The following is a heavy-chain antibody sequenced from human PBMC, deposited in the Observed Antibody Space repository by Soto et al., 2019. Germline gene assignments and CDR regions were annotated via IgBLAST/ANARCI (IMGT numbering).Heavy chain of an antibody. CDR3: ARDERIVDFWSGYRAY. CDR1: GFTFSSYA. J-gene: IGHJ4*02. V-gene: IGHV3-30-3*01. D-gene: IGHD3-3*01. Sequence: PGGSLRLSCAASGFTFSSYAMHWVRQAPGKGLEWVAVISYDGSNKYYADSVKGRFTISRDNSKNTLYLQMNSLRAEDTAVYYCARDERIVDFWSGYRAYWGQGTLVTVSS. CDR2: ISYDGSNK.